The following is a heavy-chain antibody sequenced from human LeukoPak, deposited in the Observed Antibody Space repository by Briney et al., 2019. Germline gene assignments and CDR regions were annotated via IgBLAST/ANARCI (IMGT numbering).Heavy chain of an antibody. CDR1: GFTFSSYG. CDR2: ISYDGSNK. D-gene: IGHD2-15*01. J-gene: IGHJ4*02. Sequence: GRSLRLSCAASGFTFSSYGMHWVRQAPGKGLEWVAVISYDGSNKYYADSVKGRFTISRDNSKNTLYLQMNSLRAEDTAVYYCAGCSGGSCYYFDHWGQGTLVTVSS. CDR3: AGCSGGSCYYFDH. V-gene: IGHV3-30*03.